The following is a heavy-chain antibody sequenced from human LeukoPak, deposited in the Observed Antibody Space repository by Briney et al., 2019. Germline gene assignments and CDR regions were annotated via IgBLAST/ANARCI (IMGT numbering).Heavy chain of an antibody. CDR3: AREGTTVTHFDY. J-gene: IGHJ4*02. V-gene: IGHV4-39*07. D-gene: IGHD4-17*01. CDR1: GGSISSSSYY. Sequence: SETLSLTCTVSGGSISSSSYYWGWIRQPPGKGLEWIGYIYSSGSTNYNPSLQSRVTISVDTSKNQFSLKLSSVTAADTAVYYCAREGTTVTHFDYWGQGTLVTVSS. CDR2: IYSSGST.